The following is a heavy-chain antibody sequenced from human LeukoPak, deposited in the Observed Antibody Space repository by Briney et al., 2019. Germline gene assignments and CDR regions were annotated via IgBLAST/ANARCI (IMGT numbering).Heavy chain of an antibody. CDR3: ARVAADAFDI. J-gene: IGHJ3*02. CDR2: IIPIFGTA. D-gene: IGHD6-25*01. V-gene: IGHV1-69*05. Sequence: SVKVSCKASGGTFSSYAISWVRQAPGQGLEWMGGIIPIFGTANYAQKFQGRVTITTDESTSTAYMELSSLRSEVTAVYYCARVAADAFDIWGQGTMVTVSS. CDR1: GGTFSSYA.